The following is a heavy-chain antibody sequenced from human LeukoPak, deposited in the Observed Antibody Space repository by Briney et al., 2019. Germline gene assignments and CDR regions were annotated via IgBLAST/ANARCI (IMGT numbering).Heavy chain of an antibody. CDR1: GGTFSNYA. CDR2: IIPIFGTA. D-gene: IGHD2-2*01. CDR3: ARNPVAAVVVPAAPDLWYYYYYMDV. Sequence: GASVKVSCKASGGTFSNYAISWVRQAPGQGLEWMGGIIPIFGTANYAQKFQGRVTITTDESTSTAYMELSSLRSEDTAVYYCARNPVAAVVVPAAPDLWYYYYYMDVWGKGTTVTVSS. V-gene: IGHV1-69*05. J-gene: IGHJ6*03.